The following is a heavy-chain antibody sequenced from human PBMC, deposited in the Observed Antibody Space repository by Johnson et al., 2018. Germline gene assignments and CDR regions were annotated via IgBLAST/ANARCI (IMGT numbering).Heavy chain of an antibody. CDR1: GFTFSSYG. D-gene: IGHD5-18*01. V-gene: IGHV3-33*01. CDR3: ARARSWGIQLYYYYYGMDV. Sequence: QVQLVQSGGGVVQPGRSLRLSCAASGFTFSSYGMHWVRQAPGKGLEWVAVIWYAGSNTYYADSVKGRFTLSRDTSKNTLYLQMNSLRAEDTAVYYCARARSWGIQLYYYYYGMDVWGQGTTVTVSS. CDR2: IWYAGSNT. J-gene: IGHJ6*02.